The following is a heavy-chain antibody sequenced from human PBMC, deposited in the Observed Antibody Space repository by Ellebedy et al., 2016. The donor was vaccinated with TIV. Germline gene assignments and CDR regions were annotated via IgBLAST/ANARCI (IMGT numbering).Heavy chain of an antibody. Sequence: MPSETLSLTCTVFGGSFSGNYWSWIRQPPGKGLEWIGEINHSGSTNYNPSLKSRVTISVQTSKNQFSLKLRSVTAADTAVYYCARARIAAAPLIDYWGQGTLVTVSS. J-gene: IGHJ4*02. D-gene: IGHD6-13*01. CDR3: ARARIAAAPLIDY. CDR2: INHSGST. CDR1: GGSFSGNY. V-gene: IGHV4-34*01.